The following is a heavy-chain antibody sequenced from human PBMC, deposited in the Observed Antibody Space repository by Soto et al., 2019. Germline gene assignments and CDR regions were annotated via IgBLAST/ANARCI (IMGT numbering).Heavy chain of an antibody. Sequence: EVQLLESGGGLVQPGGSLRLSCAASGFTFSSYAMSWVRQAPGKGLEWVSAISGSGGSTYYADSVKGRFTISRDNSKNTLYLQMNSLRAEDTAVYYCAKVPNCSGGSCYAGVDYWGQGTLVTVSS. CDR1: GFTFSSYA. CDR2: ISGSGGST. D-gene: IGHD2-15*01. V-gene: IGHV3-23*01. J-gene: IGHJ4*02. CDR3: AKVPNCSGGSCYAGVDY.